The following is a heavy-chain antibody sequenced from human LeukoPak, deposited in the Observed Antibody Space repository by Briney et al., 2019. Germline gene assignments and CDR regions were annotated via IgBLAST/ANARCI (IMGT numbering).Heavy chain of an antibody. CDR1: GFTFSSYW. Sequence: GGPLRLSCAASGFTFSSYWMHWVRQAPGKGLVWVSRINSDGSSTSYADSVKGRFTISRDNAKNTLYLQMNSLRAEDTAVYYCAKDSRESLWFGELAPPTFDYWGQGTLVTVSS. J-gene: IGHJ4*02. CDR2: INSDGSST. CDR3: AKDSRESLWFGELAPPTFDY. V-gene: IGHV3-74*01. D-gene: IGHD3-10*01.